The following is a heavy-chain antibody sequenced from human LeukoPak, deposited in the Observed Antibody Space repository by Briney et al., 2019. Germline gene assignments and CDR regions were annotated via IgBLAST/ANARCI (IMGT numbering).Heavy chain of an antibody. CDR3: ARGGYYDSSGYVHGIDY. D-gene: IGHD3-22*01. V-gene: IGHV1-3*03. CDR1: GYTFTSYG. J-gene: IGHJ4*02. Sequence: GASVKVSCKASGYTFTSYGISWVRQAPGQGLEWMGWINAGNGNTKYSQEFQGRVTITRDTSASTAYMELSSLRSEDMAVYYCARGGYYDSSGYVHGIDYWGQGTPVTVSS. CDR2: INAGNGNT.